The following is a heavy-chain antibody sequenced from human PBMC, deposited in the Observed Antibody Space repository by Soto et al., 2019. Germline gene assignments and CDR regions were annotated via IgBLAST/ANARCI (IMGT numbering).Heavy chain of an antibody. J-gene: IGHJ4*02. CDR3: ARGNRPSTMVRGSRMDY. V-gene: IGHV4-34*01. CDR2: INHSGST. Sequence: SETLSLTCAVYGGSFSGYYWSWIRQPPGKGLEWLWEINHSGSTNYNPSLKSRFTISVATSKNHFSLKLSSVTAAYTAVYYCARGNRPSTMVRGSRMDYWGQGAVVTVSS. CDR1: GGSFSGYY. D-gene: IGHD3-10*01.